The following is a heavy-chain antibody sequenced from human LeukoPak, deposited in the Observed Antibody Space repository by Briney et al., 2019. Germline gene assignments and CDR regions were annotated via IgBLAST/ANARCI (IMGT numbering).Heavy chain of an antibody. V-gene: IGHV3-21*01. J-gene: IGHJ4*02. Sequence: GGSLRLSCAASGFTFSSYAMSWVRQAPGKGLEWVSSISASSSYIYYADSVKGRFTISRDNGKNSLYLQMNSLRAEDTAVYYCARDLLGSWYFDSWGQGTLVTVSS. D-gene: IGHD3-16*01. CDR1: GFTFSSYA. CDR2: ISASSSYI. CDR3: ARDLLGSWYFDS.